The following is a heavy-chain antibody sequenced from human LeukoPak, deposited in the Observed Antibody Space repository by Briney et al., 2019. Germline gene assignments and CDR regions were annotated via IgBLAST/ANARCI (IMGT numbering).Heavy chain of an antibody. CDR1: GFTFSKVW. V-gene: IGHV3-15*01. CDR3: TTDLSELDDSGYYAKYFHH. Sequence: PGWSLRLSCAASGFTFSKVWMSWVRQAPGKGLEWVGRIKSKTDGGTIDYAAPVKGRFTISRDDSKDTLFLQMNSLKTEDTAVYYCTTDLSELDDSGYYAKYFHHWGQGTLVSVSS. J-gene: IGHJ1*01. D-gene: IGHD3-22*01. CDR2: IKSKTDGGTI.